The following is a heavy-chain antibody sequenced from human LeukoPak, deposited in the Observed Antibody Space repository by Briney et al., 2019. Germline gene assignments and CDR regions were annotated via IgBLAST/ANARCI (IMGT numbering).Heavy chain of an antibody. CDR1: GGSISSGAYS. J-gene: IGHJ4*02. CDR2: VYYSGGT. D-gene: IGHD5-12*01. Sequence: SQTLSLTCAVSGGSISSGAYSWSWTRQPPRKGLEWIGYVYYSGGTYYNPSLKSRVTISVDTSKNQFSLKLSSVTAADTAAYYCASHSGGYAYWGQGTLVTVSS. V-gene: IGHV4-30-4*07. CDR3: ASHSGGYAY.